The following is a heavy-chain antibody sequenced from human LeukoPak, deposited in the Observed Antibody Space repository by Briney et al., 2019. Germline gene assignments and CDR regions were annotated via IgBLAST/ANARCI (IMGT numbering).Heavy chain of an antibody. Sequence: SEALSLTCTVSGDSINGYYWSWIRQPAGMPLEWVGRIYTSGTTNYNPSLKGRATISVDTSQNQLYLKVTSVTAADTAVYYCARIRNENYPDYFEYWGQGILVTVSS. D-gene: IGHD1-7*01. J-gene: IGHJ4*02. V-gene: IGHV4-4*07. CDR2: IYTSGTT. CDR1: GDSINGYY. CDR3: ARIRNENYPDYFEY.